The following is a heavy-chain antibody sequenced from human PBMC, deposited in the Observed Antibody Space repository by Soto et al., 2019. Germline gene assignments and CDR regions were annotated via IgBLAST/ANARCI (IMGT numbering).Heavy chain of an antibody. CDR2: INPNSGGT. V-gene: IGHV1-2*02. J-gene: IGHJ4*02. Sequence: QVQLVQSGAEVKKPGASVKVSCKASGYTFTGYYMHWVRQAPGQGLEWMGWINPNSGGTNYAQKFQGRVTMTRDTSISTAYMELSRLRSDDTAVYYCARAVPIIGFWSGSLDYWGQGTLVTVSS. CDR3: ARAVPIIGFWSGSLDY. D-gene: IGHD3-3*01. CDR1: GYTFTGYY.